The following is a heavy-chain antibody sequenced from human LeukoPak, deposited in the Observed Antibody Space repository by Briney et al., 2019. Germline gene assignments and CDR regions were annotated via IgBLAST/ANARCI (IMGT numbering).Heavy chain of an antibody. V-gene: IGHV3-23*01. CDR3: ARGLPQHDVFDY. Sequence: PGGSLRLSCAASGFTFSSYAMSWVRQAPGKGLEWVSAISGSGGSTYYADSVEGRFTISRDNSKNTLYLQMNSLRAEDTAVYYCARGLPQHDVFDYWGQGTLVTVSS. CDR2: ISGSGGST. D-gene: IGHD5/OR15-5a*01. CDR1: GFTFSSYA. J-gene: IGHJ4*02.